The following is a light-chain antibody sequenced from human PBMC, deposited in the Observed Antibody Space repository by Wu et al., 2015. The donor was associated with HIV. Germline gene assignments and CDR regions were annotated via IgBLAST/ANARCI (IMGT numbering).Light chain of an antibody. Sequence: EIVLTQSPGTLSLSPGERATLSCRASQSVSSSSLAWYQQKPGQAPRLLIYAASFRAAGIPERFSGSGSGTDFTLTISRLEPEDFAVYYCQQSGSSPPITFGPGTKVDIK. CDR2: AAS. CDR3: QQSGSSPPIT. J-gene: IGKJ3*01. CDR1: QSVSSSS. V-gene: IGKV3-20*01.